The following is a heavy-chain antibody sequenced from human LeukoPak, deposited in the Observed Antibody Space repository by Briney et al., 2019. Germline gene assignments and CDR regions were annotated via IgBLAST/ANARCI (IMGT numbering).Heavy chain of an antibody. CDR1: GFTFSSYW. V-gene: IGHV3-23*01. CDR2: ISGSGAGT. J-gene: IGHJ4*02. D-gene: IGHD6-13*01. Sequence: PGGSLRLSCAVSGFTFSSYWMHWVRQAPGKGLEWVSAISGSGAGTYYADSVKGRFTISRDNSKNTLYLQMNSLRAEDTAVYYCAKNAGSSWSAPVDYWGQGTLITVSS. CDR3: AKNAGSSWSAPVDY.